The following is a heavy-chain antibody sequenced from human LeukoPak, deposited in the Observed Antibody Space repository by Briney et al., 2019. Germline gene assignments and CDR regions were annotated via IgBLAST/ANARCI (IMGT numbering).Heavy chain of an antibody. CDR3: AELGITMIGGV. V-gene: IGHV3-7*01. J-gene: IGHJ6*04. CDR1: GFTFSDYC. D-gene: IGHD3-10*02. Sequence: PGGSLRLSCAASGFTFSDYCMTWVRQAPGKGLEWVASIKGDGSENYYVDSVKGRFTISRDNAKNSLYLQMNSLRAEDTAVYYCAELGITMIGGVWGKGTTVTISS. CDR2: IKGDGSEN.